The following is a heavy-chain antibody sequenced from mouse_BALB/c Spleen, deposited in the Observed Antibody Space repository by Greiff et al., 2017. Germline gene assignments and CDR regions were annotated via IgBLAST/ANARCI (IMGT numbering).Heavy chain of an antibody. V-gene: IGHV5-6-5*01. CDR1: GFTFSSYA. CDR2: ISSGGST. Sequence: EVQRVESGGGLVKPGGSLKLSCAASGFTFSSYAMSWVRQTPEKRLEWVASISSGGSTYYPDSVKGRFTISRDNARNILYLQMSSLRSEDTAMYYCARGSGNYEIYYAMDYWGQGTSVTVSS. CDR3: ARGSGNYEIYYAMDY. J-gene: IGHJ4*01. D-gene: IGHD2-1*01.